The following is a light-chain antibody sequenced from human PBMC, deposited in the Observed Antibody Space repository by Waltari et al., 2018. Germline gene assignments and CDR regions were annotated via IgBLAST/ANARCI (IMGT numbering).Light chain of an antibody. CDR2: WAS. V-gene: IGKV4-1*01. CDR3: QQYYSNPLT. Sequence: DIVLTQSPASLAVSLGERATINCRSSQSVLYSSNNQNYLAWYQHKPRQPPKLLIYWASIRVSGVPDRFRGSESGTDFTLTISSLQAEDVAVYYCQQYYSNPLTFGQGTKVEI. CDR1: QSVLYSSNNQNY. J-gene: IGKJ1*01.